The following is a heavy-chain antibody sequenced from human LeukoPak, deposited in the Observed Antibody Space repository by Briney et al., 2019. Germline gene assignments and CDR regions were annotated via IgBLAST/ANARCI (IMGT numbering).Heavy chain of an antibody. V-gene: IGHV3-30*04. Sequence: GRSLRLSCAASGFTFSSYAMHWVRQAPGKGLEWVAVISYDGSNKYYADSVKGRFTISRDNSKNTLYLQMNSLRAEDTAVYYCATLLGGNSFDYWGQGTLVTVSS. CDR2: ISYDGSNK. CDR3: ATLLGGNSFDY. D-gene: IGHD2-15*01. J-gene: IGHJ4*02. CDR1: GFTFSSYA.